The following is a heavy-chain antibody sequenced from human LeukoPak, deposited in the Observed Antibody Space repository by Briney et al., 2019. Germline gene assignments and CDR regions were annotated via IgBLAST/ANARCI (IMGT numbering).Heavy chain of an antibody. CDR3: AKAEAREILRAVGLEEYLQY. V-gene: IGHV3-7*01. Sequence: PGGSLRLSCAASGFTFTSYWMSWVRQAPGKGLEWVANIKQDGSEKFYVDSVKGRFTISRDNAKNSLYLQMNSLRAEDTALYYCAKAEAREILRAVGLEEYLQYWGQGTLVTVSS. D-gene: IGHD3-10*01. CDR1: GFTFTSYW. CDR2: IKQDGSEK. J-gene: IGHJ1*01.